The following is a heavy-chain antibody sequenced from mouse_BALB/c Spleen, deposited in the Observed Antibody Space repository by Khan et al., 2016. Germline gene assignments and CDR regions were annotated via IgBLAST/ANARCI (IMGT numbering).Heavy chain of an antibody. J-gene: IGHJ3*01. CDR2: INPDSRTI. CDR1: RFDFRRYW. CDR3: ARAGYSGYLAY. Sequence: EVQLQESGGGLVQPGGSLKLSCAALRFDFRRYWMSWVRQSPGKGLEWIGEINPDSRTINYSPSLKDKFTISRDNAKSTLYLQMSKVRSEDTALYYCARAGYSGYLAYWGQGTLVSVSA. V-gene: IGHV4-1*02.